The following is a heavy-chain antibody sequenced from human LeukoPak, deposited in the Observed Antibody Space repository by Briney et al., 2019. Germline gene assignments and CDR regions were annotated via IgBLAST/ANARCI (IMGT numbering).Heavy chain of an antibody. Sequence: GRSLRLSCAASGFTFSSYWMHWVRQAPGKGLVWVSRINSDGSSTSYADSVKGRFTISRDNAKNTLYLQMNSLRAEDTAVYYCAPTWGAAAGPHYWGQGTLVTVPS. CDR3: APTWGAAAGPHY. V-gene: IGHV3-74*01. CDR2: INSDGSST. D-gene: IGHD6-13*01. J-gene: IGHJ4*02. CDR1: GFTFSSYW.